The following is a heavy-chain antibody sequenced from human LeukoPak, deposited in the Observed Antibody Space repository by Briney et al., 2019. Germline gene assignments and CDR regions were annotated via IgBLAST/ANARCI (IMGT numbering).Heavy chain of an antibody. CDR2: IDNSGST. CDR1: AGAFSGYY. J-gene: IGHJ6*04. Sequence: SETLSRNCAVYAGAFSGYYWSWLLQHSGKGLEWIGEIDNSGSTNYDACLKSRVTRAVDTSKSQFSLKLSSVTVADTAVYYCAREVREYGMDVWGKGATVTVSS. V-gene: IGHV4-34*01. D-gene: IGHD1-26*01. CDR3: AREVREYGMDV.